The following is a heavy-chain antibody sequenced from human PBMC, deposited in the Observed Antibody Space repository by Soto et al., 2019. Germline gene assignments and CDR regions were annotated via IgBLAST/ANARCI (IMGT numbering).Heavy chain of an antibody. Sequence: GASVKVSCKASGYTFTGYYMHWVRQAPGQGLEWMGWINPNSGGTNYAQKFQGWVTMTRGTSISTAYMELSRLRSDDTAVYYCARDLRTAAGMDVWGQGTTVTVS. V-gene: IGHV1-2*04. CDR2: INPNSGGT. CDR1: GYTFTGYY. CDR3: ARDLRTAAGMDV. D-gene: IGHD2-21*02. J-gene: IGHJ6*02.